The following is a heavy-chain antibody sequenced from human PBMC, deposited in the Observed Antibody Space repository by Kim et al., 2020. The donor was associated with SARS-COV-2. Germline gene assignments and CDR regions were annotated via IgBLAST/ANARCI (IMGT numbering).Heavy chain of an antibody. CDR3: ARSIMVRGVYGMDV. D-gene: IGHD3-10*01. V-gene: IGHV3-21*01. J-gene: IGHJ6*02. CDR2: ISSSSSYI. CDR1: GFTFSSYS. Sequence: GGSLRLSCAASGFTFSSYSMNWVRQAPGKGLEWVSSISSSSSYIYYADSVKGRFTISRDNAKNSLYLQMNSLRAEDTAVYYCARSIMVRGVYGMDVWGQGTTVTVSS.